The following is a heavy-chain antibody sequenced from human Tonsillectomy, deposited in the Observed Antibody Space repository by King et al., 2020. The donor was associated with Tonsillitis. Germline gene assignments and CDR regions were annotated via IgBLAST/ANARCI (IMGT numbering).Heavy chain of an antibody. D-gene: IGHD3-3*01. V-gene: IGHV1-18*04. CDR1: GYTFTSYG. J-gene: IGHJ5*02. CDR3: ARDHPRTMFGVVIREATWFDP. Sequence: VQLVESGAEVKKPGASVKVSCKASGYTFTSYGISWVRQAPGQGLEWRGWISAYNGNTNYAQKLQGRVTMTTDTSTSTAYMELRSLRSDDTAVYYCARDHPRTMFGVVIREATWFDPWGQGTLVTVSS. CDR2: ISAYNGNT.